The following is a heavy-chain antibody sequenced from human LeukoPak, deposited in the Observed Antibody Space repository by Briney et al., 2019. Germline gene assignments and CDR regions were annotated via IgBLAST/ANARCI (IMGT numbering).Heavy chain of an antibody. CDR1: GYTFTSYG. V-gene: IGHV1-18*01. D-gene: IGHD1-1*01. CDR2: ISAYNGNT. Sequence: GASVKVSCKASGYTFTSYGISWVRQAPGQGLEWMGWISAYNGNTNYAQKLQGRVTMTTDTSTSTAYMELRSLRSDDTAVYYCAREQLERGGGGNKKRLDYWGQGTLVTVSS. J-gene: IGHJ4*02. CDR3: AREQLERGGGGNKKRLDY.